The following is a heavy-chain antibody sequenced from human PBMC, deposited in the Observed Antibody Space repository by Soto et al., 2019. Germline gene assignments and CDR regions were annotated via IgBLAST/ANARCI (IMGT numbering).Heavy chain of an antibody. CDR3: ARGRGDGYNQHWYFDL. CDR2: INHSGST. V-gene: IGHV4-34*01. J-gene: IGHJ2*01. Sequence: QVQLQESGPGLLKPSETLSLTCAVYGGSFSGYYWSWIRQPPGKGLEWIGEINHSGSTNYNPSLKSRVSISVGTSNNQFSLKLSSVTAADTAVYYCARGRGDGYNQHWYFDLWGRGTLVTVSS. CDR1: GGSFSGYY. D-gene: IGHD3-10*01.